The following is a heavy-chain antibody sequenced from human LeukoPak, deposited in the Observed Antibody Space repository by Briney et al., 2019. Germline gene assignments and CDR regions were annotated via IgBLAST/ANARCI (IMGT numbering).Heavy chain of an antibody. J-gene: IGHJ3*02. Sequence: PSETLSLTCAVYGGSFSGYYWSWIRQPPGKGLEWIGEINHSGSTNYNPSLKSRVTISVDTSKNQFSLKLSSVTAADTAVYYCARDSYLDAFDIWGHGTMVTVSS. CDR3: ARDSYLDAFDI. D-gene: IGHD5-18*01. CDR1: GGSFSGYY. V-gene: IGHV4-34*01. CDR2: INHSGST.